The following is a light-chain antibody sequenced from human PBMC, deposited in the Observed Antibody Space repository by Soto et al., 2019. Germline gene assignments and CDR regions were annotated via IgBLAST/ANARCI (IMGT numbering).Light chain of an antibody. J-gene: IGKJ1*01. CDR3: QQYGSSPWT. V-gene: IGKV3-20*01. Sequence: EIVLTQSPGTLSLSPGERATLSCRASQSVSSSYLAWYQQKPGQAPRLLIYGASSRATGIPDRFSGSGSGPDFPLTISRLEPEVFAVYYCQQYGSSPWTFGQGTKVEIK. CDR1: QSVSSSY. CDR2: GAS.